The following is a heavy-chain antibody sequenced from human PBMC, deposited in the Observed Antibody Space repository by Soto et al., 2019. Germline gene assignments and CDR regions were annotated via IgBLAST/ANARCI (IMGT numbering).Heavy chain of an antibody. D-gene: IGHD6-6*01. V-gene: IGHV6-1*01. CDR2: TYYRSKWYN. CDR3: AREGYSSSSGVFDY. J-gene: IGHJ4*02. CDR1: GDSVSSNSAA. Sequence: SQTLSITCAISGDSVSSNSAAWNWIRKSPSRGLEWLGRTYYRSKWYNDYAVSVKSRITINPDTSKNQFSLQLNSVTPEDTAVYYCAREGYSSSSGVFDYCGQRTLVTVS.